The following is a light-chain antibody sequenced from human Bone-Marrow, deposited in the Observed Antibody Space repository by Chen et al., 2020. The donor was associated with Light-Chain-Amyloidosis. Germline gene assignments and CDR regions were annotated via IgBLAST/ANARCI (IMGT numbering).Light chain of an antibody. CDR3: QQYKNWPRT. V-gene: IGKV3-15*01. CDR2: GAS. Sequence: EIVMTHSPATLSVSPGERATLSCRASQSVSSNLAWYQQKPGQAPRLLIYGASTRATGIPARFSGSGSGTEFTLTVSSLQSEDFSVYYCQQYKNWPRTFGQGTKLEIK. CDR1: QSVSSN. J-gene: IGKJ2*01.